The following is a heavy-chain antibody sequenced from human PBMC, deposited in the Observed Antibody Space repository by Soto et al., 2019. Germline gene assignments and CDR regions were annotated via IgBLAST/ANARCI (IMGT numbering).Heavy chain of an antibody. CDR3: ARDDRNRFDY. V-gene: IGHV4-59*01. CDR2: IYYSGST. Sequence: PSETLSLTCTVSGGSISSYYWSWIRQPPGKGLEWIGYIYYSGSTNYNPSLKSRVTISVDTSKNQFSLKLSSVTAADTAVYYCARDDRNRFDYWGQGTLVTVSS. J-gene: IGHJ4*02. CDR1: GGSISSYY.